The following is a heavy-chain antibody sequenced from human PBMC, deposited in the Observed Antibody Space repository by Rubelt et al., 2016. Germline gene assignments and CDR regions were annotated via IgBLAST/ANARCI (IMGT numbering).Heavy chain of an antibody. V-gene: IGHV4-39*07. CDR2: IYYSGST. CDR3: ARGVFDLVAGTDNWFDP. Sequence: QLQLQESGPGLVKPSETLSLTCTVSGGSISRSSYYWGWIRQPPGKGLEWIGSIYYSGSTFYNPSLKSRVTISVDTSKNQFSLKLTSVTAADTAGYYCARGVFDLVAGTDNWFDPWGQGTLVTVSS. CDR1: GGSISRSSYY. J-gene: IGHJ5*02. D-gene: IGHD6-19*01.